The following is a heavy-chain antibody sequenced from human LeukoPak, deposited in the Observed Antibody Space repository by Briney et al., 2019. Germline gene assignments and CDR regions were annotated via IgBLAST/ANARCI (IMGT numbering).Heavy chain of an antibody. J-gene: IGHJ6*03. CDR2: ISGGSSTM. V-gene: IGHV3-48*01. CDR1: GFTFSDYS. CDR3: ARDRGQTGYYWSYYYYMDV. Sequence: PGGSLRLSCAASGFTFSDYSMNWVRQAPGKGLEWVSYISGGSSTMYYADSVKGRFTISRDSAKNSLYLQMNSLRAEDTAVYYCARDRGQTGYYWSYYYYMDVWGIGTTVTVSS. D-gene: IGHD3-9*01.